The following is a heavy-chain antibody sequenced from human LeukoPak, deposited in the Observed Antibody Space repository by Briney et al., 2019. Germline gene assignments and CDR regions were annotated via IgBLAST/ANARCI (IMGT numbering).Heavy chain of an antibody. CDR2: IKQDGSGK. CDR1: GFTFSSYW. V-gene: IGHV3-7*01. Sequence: PGGSLRLSCAASGFTFSSYWMSWVRQAPGKGLEWVANIKQDGSGKYYVDSVKGRFTISRDNAKNSLYLQMNSLRAEDTAVYYCSTSIRGYSDYWGQGTLVTVSS. J-gene: IGHJ4*02. D-gene: IGHD2-2*01. CDR3: STSIRGYSDY.